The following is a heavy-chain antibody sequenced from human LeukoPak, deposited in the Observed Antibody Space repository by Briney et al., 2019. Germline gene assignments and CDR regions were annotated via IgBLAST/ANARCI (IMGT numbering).Heavy chain of an antibody. CDR3: ARDPGYYNHDWYFDL. CDR2: IHYSGNT. D-gene: IGHD4-17*01. Sequence: SETLPLTCTVPGGSFISHYWSWIRQPPGKGLEWIGYIHYSGNTKYNPSLKSRVTMSVDTSKNQFSLRLTSVTAADTAVYYCARDPGYYNHDWYFDLWGRGTLVTVSS. CDR1: GGSFISHY. V-gene: IGHV4-59*11. J-gene: IGHJ2*01.